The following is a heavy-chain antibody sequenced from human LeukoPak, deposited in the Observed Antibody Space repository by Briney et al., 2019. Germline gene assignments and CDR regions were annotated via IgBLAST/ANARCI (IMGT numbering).Heavy chain of an antibody. CDR2: IYTSGST. CDR3: ATASTTVTYFDY. V-gene: IGHV4-61*02. Sequence: SQTLSLTCTVSGGSISSGSYYWSWIRQPAGKGLEWIGRIYTSGSTNYNPSLKSRVTISVDTSKNQFSLKLSSVTPADTAVYYCATASTTVTYFDYWGQGTLVTVSS. J-gene: IGHJ4*02. CDR1: GGSISSGSYY. D-gene: IGHD4-17*01.